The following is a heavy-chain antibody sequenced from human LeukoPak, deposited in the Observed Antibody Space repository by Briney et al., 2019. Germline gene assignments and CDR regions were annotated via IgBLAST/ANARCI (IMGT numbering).Heavy chain of an antibody. J-gene: IGHJ4*02. CDR3: ARESNTVNDY. Sequence: GGSLRLFCAASGFTFSSCVMHWARQAPGKGPEWVAAIWSDGNNKYYADSVKGRFTISRDNSKNTLYLQINSLRAEDTAVYYCARESNTVNDYWGQGTLVTVSS. CDR1: GFTFSSCV. CDR2: IWSDGNNK. V-gene: IGHV3-33*01. D-gene: IGHD2/OR15-2a*01.